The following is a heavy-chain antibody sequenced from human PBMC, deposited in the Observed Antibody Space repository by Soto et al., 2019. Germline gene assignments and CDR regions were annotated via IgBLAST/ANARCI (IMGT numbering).Heavy chain of an antibody. J-gene: IGHJ6*02. D-gene: IGHD2-2*01. Sequence: SETLSLTCAVYGVSISSNKWWSWVRQPPGKGLEWIGEIYHSGSTNYNPSLKSRVTISLDKSKNQFSLKLTSVTAADSAVYYCARDDHIVVVPTPTGAMDVWGQGTTVTVSS. CDR2: IYHSGST. CDR1: GVSISSNKW. CDR3: ARDDHIVVVPTPTGAMDV. V-gene: IGHV4-4*02.